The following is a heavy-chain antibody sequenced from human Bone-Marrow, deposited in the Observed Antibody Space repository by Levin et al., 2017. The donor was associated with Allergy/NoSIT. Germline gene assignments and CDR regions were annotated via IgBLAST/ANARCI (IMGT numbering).Heavy chain of an antibody. D-gene: IGHD6-13*01. Sequence: GESLKISCAASGFTFGNHAMTWVRHAPGKGLEWVSTIRPNSERTYFADSVKGRFTVSRDDSMSMMYLQMNSLRVDDAAVYYCAREQGASGWYTVDFWGQGTLVTVSS. V-gene: IGHV3-23*01. CDR3: AREQGASGWYTVDF. J-gene: IGHJ4*02. CDR2: IRPNSERT. CDR1: GFTFGNHA.